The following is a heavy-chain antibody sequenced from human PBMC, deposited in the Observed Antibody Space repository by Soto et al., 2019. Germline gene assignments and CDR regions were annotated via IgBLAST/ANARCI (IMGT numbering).Heavy chain of an antibody. D-gene: IGHD2-21*02. J-gene: IGHJ4*02. Sequence: ASVKVSCKASGNTVPNYAIHWVRQAPGQRLEWMGWINGGNGNTYYSQKFQGRVTITRDTSASTAYMELSSLRSEDKAVYYCARSIVVVTALDYWGQGTLVTVSS. CDR2: INGGNGNT. CDR3: ARSIVVVTALDY. V-gene: IGHV1-3*01. CDR1: GNTVPNYA.